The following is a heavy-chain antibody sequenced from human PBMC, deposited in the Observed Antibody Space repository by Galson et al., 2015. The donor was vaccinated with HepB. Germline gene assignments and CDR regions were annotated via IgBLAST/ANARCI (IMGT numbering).Heavy chain of an antibody. D-gene: IGHD5-18*01. CDR2: ISYDGINK. J-gene: IGHJ4*02. CDR3: AKGPRGYSFGYPFY. V-gene: IGHV3-30*18. Sequence: PGKGLEWVAVISYDGINKFYADSLKGRLTISRDNSKNTLSLQMNSLRPEDTAVYYCAKGPRGYSFGYPFYWGQGTLVTVSS.